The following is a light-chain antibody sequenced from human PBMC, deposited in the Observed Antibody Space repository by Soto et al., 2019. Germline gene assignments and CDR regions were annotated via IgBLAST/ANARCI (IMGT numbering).Light chain of an antibody. CDR2: EGR. CDR1: SSDVGSYNL. V-gene: IGLV2-23*01. J-gene: IGLJ1*01. CDR3: CSYAGASTYV. Sequence: QSVLTQPASVSGSPGQSITISCTGTSSDVGSYNLVSWYQQHPGTAPKLLIYEGRKRPSGVSDRFSGSKSGNTASLTISGLQAEDEAEYFCCSYAGASTYVFGSGTKLTVL.